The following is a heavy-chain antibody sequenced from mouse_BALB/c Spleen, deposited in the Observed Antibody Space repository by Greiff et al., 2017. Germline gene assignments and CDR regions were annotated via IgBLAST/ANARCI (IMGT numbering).Heavy chain of an antibody. Sequence: EVQRVESGGGLVQPGGSLKLSCAASGFTFSSYTMSWVRQTPEKRLEWVAYISNGGGSTYYPDTVKGRFTISRDNAKNTLYLQMSSLKSEDTAMYYCARASGSYTWFAYWGQGTLVTVSA. J-gene: IGHJ3*01. CDR3: ARASGSYTWFAY. V-gene: IGHV5-12-2*01. CDR2: ISNGGGST. D-gene: IGHD2-3*01. CDR1: GFTFSSYT.